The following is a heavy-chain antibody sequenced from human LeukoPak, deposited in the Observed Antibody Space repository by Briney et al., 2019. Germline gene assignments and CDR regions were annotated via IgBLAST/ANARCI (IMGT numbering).Heavy chain of an antibody. J-gene: IGHJ4*02. D-gene: IGHD4-17*01. V-gene: IGHV4-34*01. Sequence: PSETLSLTCAVYGGSFSGYYWSWIRQPPGKGLEWIGEINHSGSTYYNPSLKSRVTISVDTSKNQFSLKLSSVTAADTAVYYCARGRYGDYESNYYFDYWGQGTLVTVSS. CDR3: ARGRYGDYESNYYFDY. CDR1: GGSFSGYY. CDR2: INHSGST.